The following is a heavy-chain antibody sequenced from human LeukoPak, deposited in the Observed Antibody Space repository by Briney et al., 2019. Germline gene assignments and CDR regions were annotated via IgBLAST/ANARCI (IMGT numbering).Heavy chain of an antibody. CDR2: ISAYNGNT. J-gene: IGHJ6*03. CDR1: GYTFTSYG. D-gene: IGHD4-23*01. CDR3: ARAYGGYPLYYYYYMDV. Sequence: GASVKVSCKASGYTFTSYGISWVRQAPGQGLEGMGWISAYNGNTNYAQRLQGRATMTTDTSTSTAYMELRSLRSDDTAVYYCARAYGGYPLYYYYYMDVWGKGTTVTVSS. V-gene: IGHV1-18*01.